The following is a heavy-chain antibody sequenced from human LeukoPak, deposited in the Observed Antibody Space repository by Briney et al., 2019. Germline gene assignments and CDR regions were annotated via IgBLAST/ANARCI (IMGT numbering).Heavy chain of an antibody. D-gene: IGHD3-16*02. Sequence: LAGGSLRLSCAASGFTFTTYAMTWVRQAPGKGLEWVSGISGSGGSTYYADSVKGRFTISRDSSNNMVYLQMSSLRAEDTAVYYCAKDLSNGYLWGSDRIDAFDVWGQGTMVTVAS. J-gene: IGHJ3*01. CDR3: AKDLSNGYLWGSDRIDAFDV. CDR2: ISGSGGST. CDR1: GFTFTTYA. V-gene: IGHV3-23*01.